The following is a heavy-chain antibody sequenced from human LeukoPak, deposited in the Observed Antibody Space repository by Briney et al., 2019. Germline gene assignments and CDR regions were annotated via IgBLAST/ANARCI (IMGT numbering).Heavy chain of an antibody. CDR3: AKDRPLPDYGDQYYFDY. V-gene: IGHV3-7*03. CDR1: GFTFSSYW. D-gene: IGHD4-17*01. Sequence: GGSLRLSCAASGFTFSSYWMTWVRQAPGKGLERVANIKEDGSKKNYVDSVKGRFTISRDNAKSSLYLQMNSLRAEDTAVYYCAKDRPLPDYGDQYYFDYWGQGTLVTVSS. CDR2: IKEDGSKK. J-gene: IGHJ4*02.